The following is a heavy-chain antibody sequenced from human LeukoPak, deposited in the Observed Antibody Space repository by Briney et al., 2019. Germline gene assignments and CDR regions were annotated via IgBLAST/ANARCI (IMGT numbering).Heavy chain of an antibody. V-gene: IGHV3-7*01. J-gene: IGHJ3*02. CDR1: GFSFRSHW. D-gene: IGHD5-24*01. Sequence: PGGSLRLSCVGSGFSFRSHWVNWVRQSPGKGREGVANIKPDGSDKYYVDSARGRFTVSRDNAKNSAFLQMNSLRAEDTAIYYCATISAQTFDIWGQGTLVSVSS. CDR3: ATISAQTFDI. CDR2: IKPDGSDK.